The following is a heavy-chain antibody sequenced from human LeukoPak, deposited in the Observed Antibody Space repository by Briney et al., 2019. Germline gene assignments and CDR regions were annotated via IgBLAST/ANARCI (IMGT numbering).Heavy chain of an antibody. V-gene: IGHV4-39*01. D-gene: IGHD2-15*01. Sequence: SGTLSLTCTVSGGSISSSSYHWGWIRQPPGKGLEWIGNMYYSGSTYYNPSLKSRVTLSVDTSKNQFSLKMSSVSAVDTALYYCARLYGSTLYFDYWGQGTLVTVSS. CDR1: GGSISSSSYH. CDR3: ARLYGSTLYFDY. J-gene: IGHJ4*02. CDR2: MYYSGST.